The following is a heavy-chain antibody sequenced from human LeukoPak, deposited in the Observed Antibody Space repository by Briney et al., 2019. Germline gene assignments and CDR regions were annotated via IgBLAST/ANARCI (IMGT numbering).Heavy chain of an antibody. CDR1: GFTFSSYA. Sequence: PGGSLRLSCAASGFTFSSYAMSWVRQAPGKGLEWVSAISGSGGSTYYADSVKGRFTISRDNSKNTLYLQMNSLRAEDTAVYYCAKPLQHYYDSSGYLHWGQGTLVTVSS. D-gene: IGHD3-22*01. J-gene: IGHJ4*02. CDR3: AKPLQHYYDSSGYLH. CDR2: ISGSGGST. V-gene: IGHV3-23*01.